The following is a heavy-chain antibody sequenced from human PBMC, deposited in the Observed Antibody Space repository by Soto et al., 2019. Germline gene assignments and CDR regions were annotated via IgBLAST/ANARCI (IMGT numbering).Heavy chain of an antibody. J-gene: IGHJ3*02. CDR2: ISSSSSTI. D-gene: IGHD4-17*01. CDR1: GFTFSSYS. V-gene: IGHV3-48*01. CDR3: ARDSLYGDYGYAFDI. Sequence: EVQLVESGGGLVQPGGSLRLSCAASGFTFSSYSMNWVRQAPGKGLEWVSYISSSSSTIYYADSVKGRFTIARDNAKNSLYLQMNSLRAEDTAVYYCARDSLYGDYGYAFDIWGHGTMVTVSS.